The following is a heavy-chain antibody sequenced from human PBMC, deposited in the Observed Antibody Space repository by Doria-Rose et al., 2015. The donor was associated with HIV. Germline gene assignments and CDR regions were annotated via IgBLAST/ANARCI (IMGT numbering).Heavy chain of an antibody. CDR2: IYYSGST. CDR1: TYY. V-gene: IGHV4-59*01. J-gene: IGHJ4*02. D-gene: IGHD3-22*01. Sequence: TYYWNWIRQPPGKGLEWIGYIYYSGSTNYNPSLKSRVTISVDTSKNQFSLKLSSVTAADTAVYYCARGTFYDSSGYYPYFDYWGQGTLVTVSS. CDR3: ARGTFYDSSGYYPYFDY.